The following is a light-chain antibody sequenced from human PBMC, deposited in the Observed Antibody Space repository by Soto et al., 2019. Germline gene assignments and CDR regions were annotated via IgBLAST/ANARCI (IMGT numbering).Light chain of an antibody. V-gene: IGLV2-14*01. CDR2: EVS. CDR1: SSDVGAYNY. J-gene: IGLJ1*01. CDR3: RAYTSSRTPV. Sequence: QSVLTQPASVSGSPGQSITISCTGTSSDVGAYNYVSWYQQHPGKAPKLMIYEVSNRPSGVSNRFSGSKSGSTASLTISGLKAEDEADYHCRAYTSSRTPVFGTGTKVTVL.